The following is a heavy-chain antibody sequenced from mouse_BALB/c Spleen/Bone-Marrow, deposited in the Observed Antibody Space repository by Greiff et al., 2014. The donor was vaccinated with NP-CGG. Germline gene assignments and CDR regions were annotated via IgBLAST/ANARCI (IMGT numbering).Heavy chain of an antibody. J-gene: IGHJ4*01. CDR3: ARWEYYAMDY. Sequence: EVQLQQSGAELVKPGASVKLSCTASGFNIKDTYMHWVKQRPEQGLEWIGRIDPANGNTKYDPKFQGKATITADAPSNTAYLRLSSLTSEDTAVYYCARWEYYAMDYWGQGTSVTVSS. D-gene: IGHD4-1*01. CDR1: GFNIKDTY. CDR2: IDPANGNT. V-gene: IGHV14-3*02.